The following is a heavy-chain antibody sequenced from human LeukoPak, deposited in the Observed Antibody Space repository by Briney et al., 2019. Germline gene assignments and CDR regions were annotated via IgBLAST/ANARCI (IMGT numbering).Heavy chain of an antibody. D-gene: IGHD6-13*01. CDR3: ARDEGHSSSTDY. V-gene: IGHV4-30-2*01. CDR1: GGSISSGGYY. J-gene: IGHJ4*02. CDR2: IYHSGST. Sequence: KTSQTLSLTCTVSGGSISSGGYYWSWIRQPPGKGLEWIEYIYHSGSTYYNPSLKSRVTISVDRSKNQFSLKLSSVTAADTAVYYCARDEGHSSSTDYWGQGTLVTVSS.